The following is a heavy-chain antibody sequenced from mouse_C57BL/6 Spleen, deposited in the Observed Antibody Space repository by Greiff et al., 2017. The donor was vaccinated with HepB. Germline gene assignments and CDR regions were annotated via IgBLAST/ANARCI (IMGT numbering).Heavy chain of an antibody. CDR2: IHPNGGST. Sequence: VQLQQPGAELVKPGASVKFSCKASGYTFTSYWMHWVKQRPGQGLEWIGMIHPNGGSTNYNEKLKSKATLAVDKSCSTAYMQLSSLTSEDSAVYYCARSSILYPYYAMDYWGKGTTVTVSS. CDR3: ARSSILYPYYAMDY. CDR1: GYTFTSYW. J-gene: IGHJ4*01. V-gene: IGHV1-64*01. D-gene: IGHD2-12*01.